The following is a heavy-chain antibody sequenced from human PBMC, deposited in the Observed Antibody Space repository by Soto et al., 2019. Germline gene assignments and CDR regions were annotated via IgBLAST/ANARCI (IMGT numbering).Heavy chain of an antibody. Sequence: EVQLLESGGGLVQPGGSLRLSCEASGITFSRYDMSWVRQAPGKGLEGVLAINGGRSFYGDSVEGRFTVSRDNSKNTLNLQMNSLGVEATALYYCASHAWDIWGHGTLVTVSS. CDR3: ASHAWDI. CDR2: INGGRS. V-gene: IGHV3-23*01. CDR1: GITFSRYD. J-gene: IGHJ4*03. D-gene: IGHD1-26*01.